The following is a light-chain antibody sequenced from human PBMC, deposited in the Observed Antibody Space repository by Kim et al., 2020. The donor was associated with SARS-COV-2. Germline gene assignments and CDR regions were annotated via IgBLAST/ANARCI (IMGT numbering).Light chain of an antibody. V-gene: IGKV1-27*01. J-gene: IGKJ1*01. CDR1: QDIANS. CDR2: GAA. CDR3: QKYNSAPWT. Sequence: ASIGDRFTITCRASQDIANSLAWYQQKPGKVPQVLIYGAATLQSGVPSRFSGSGSGTEFTLTIGSLQTEDVATYYCQKYNSAPWTFGPGTKVDIK.